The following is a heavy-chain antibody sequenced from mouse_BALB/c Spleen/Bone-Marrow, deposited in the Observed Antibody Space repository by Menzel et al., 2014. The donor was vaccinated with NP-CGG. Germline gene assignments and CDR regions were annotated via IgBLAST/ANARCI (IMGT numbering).Heavy chain of an antibody. Sequence: EVMLVESGGGLVQPGGSLKVSCAASGFDFSRYWMSWVRQAPGKGLEWIGEINPDSRTINYTPSLKDKFIISRDYAKNTLYLQMSKVRSEDTALYYCSRLGYYGGFAYWGQGTLVTVSA. CDR1: GFDFSRYW. J-gene: IGHJ3*01. D-gene: IGHD2-3*01. V-gene: IGHV4-1*02. CDR2: INPDSRTI. CDR3: SRLGYYGGFAY.